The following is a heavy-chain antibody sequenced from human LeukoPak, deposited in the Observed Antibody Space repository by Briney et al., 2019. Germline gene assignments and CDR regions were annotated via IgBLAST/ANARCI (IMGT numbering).Heavy chain of an antibody. D-gene: IGHD3-3*01. Sequence: SETLSLTCTVSGGSISSYYWSWIRQPAGKGLEWIGRIYTSGSTNYNPSLKSRVTMSVDTSKNQFSLKLGSVTAADTAVYYCARSSNDFWSGYYDLNWFDPWGQGTLVTVSS. J-gene: IGHJ5*02. CDR1: GGSISSYY. CDR2: IYTSGST. CDR3: ARSSNDFWSGYYDLNWFDP. V-gene: IGHV4-4*07.